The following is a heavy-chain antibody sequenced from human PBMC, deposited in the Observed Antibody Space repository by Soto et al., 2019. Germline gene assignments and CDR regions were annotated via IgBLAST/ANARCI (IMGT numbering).Heavy chain of an antibody. V-gene: IGHV3-21*01. CDR3: VREGVTNYSDYYFDL. Sequence: AGSLRLSCAASGFTVSSNYMSWVRQPPGKGLEWVSTISRSGIDIHFTDPVKGRITISSDNAKTSLYLQMDSLRPEDTAIYYCVREGVTNYSDYYFDLWGHGALVTVSS. CDR1: GFTVSSNY. CDR2: ISRSGIDI. D-gene: IGHD4-4*01. J-gene: IGHJ4*01.